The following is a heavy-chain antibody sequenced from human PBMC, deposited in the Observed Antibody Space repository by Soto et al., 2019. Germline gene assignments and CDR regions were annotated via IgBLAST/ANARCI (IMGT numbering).Heavy chain of an antibody. CDR1: GFTFSSYA. CDR3: TTELYCSSTSCIGMDV. V-gene: IGHV3-15*01. D-gene: IGHD2-2*01. CDR2: IKSKTDGGTT. J-gene: IGHJ6*02. Sequence: PGGSLRLSCAASGFTFSSYAMSWVRQAPGKGLEWVGRIKSKTDGGTTDYAAPVKGRFTISRDDSKNTLYLQMNSLKTEDTAVYYCTTELYCSSTSCIGMDVWGQGTTVTVYS.